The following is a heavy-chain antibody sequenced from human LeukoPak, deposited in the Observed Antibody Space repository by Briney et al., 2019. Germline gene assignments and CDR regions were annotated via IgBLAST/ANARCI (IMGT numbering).Heavy chain of an antibody. J-gene: IGHJ4*02. CDR3: ARLADFDWQFDY. CDR1: GFILSNYW. Sequence: GSLRLSCAASGFILSNYWMSWVRQAPGKGLEWIGYIYYSGSTNYNPSLKSRVTISVDTSKNQFSLKLSSVAAADTAVYYCARLADFDWQFDYWGQGTLVTVSS. D-gene: IGHD3-9*01. V-gene: IGHV4-59*01. CDR2: IYYSGST.